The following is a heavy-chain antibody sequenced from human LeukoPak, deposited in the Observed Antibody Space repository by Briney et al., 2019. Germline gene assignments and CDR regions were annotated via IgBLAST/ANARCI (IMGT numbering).Heavy chain of an antibody. Sequence: LETLSLTCTVSGGSVSSGSYYWSWIRQPPGKGLEWIGYIYYSGSTNYNPSLKSRVTISVDTSKNQFSLKLSSVTAADTAVYYCGGYSSSSYYYYYGMDVWGKGTTVTVSS. J-gene: IGHJ6*04. CDR3: GGYSSSSYYYYYGMDV. CDR2: IYYSGST. CDR1: GGSVSSGSYY. D-gene: IGHD6-13*01. V-gene: IGHV4-61*01.